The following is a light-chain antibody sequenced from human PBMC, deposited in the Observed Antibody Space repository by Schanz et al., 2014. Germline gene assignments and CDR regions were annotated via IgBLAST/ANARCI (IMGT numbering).Light chain of an antibody. CDR1: QSVSRN. CDR2: GAS. V-gene: IGKV3-15*01. Sequence: EIVMTQSPATLSVSPGEGATLSCRASQSVSRNLAWYQQKPGQAPRLLMYGASTRAAGVAARFSGSGSGTEFTLTISSLQPEDFATYYCQQSHTSPVTFGQGTKLEIK. J-gene: IGKJ2*01. CDR3: QQSHTSPVT.